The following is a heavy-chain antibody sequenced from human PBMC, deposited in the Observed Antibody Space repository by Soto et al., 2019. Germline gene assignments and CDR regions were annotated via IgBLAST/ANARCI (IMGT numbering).Heavy chain of an antibody. CDR3: ARDLRAAASNYFDY. CDR1: GGSISSSNW. J-gene: IGHJ4*02. V-gene: IGHV4-4*02. CDR2: IYHSGST. D-gene: IGHD6-13*01. Sequence: SETLSLTCAVSGGSISSSNWWSWVRQPPGKGLEWIGEIYHSGSTNYNPSLKSRVTISVDKSKNQFSLKLSSVTAADTAVYYCARDLRAAASNYFDYWGQGTLVTVSS.